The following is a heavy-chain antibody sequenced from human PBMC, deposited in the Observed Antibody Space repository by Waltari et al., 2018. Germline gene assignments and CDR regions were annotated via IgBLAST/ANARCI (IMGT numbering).Heavy chain of an antibody. V-gene: IGHV4-39*07. J-gene: IGHJ6*02. Sequence: QLQLQESGPGLVKPSETLSLTCTVSGGSISSSSYYWGWIRQPPGKGLEWIGSIYYSGRTYYNPSLKVRVTISVDTSKNQFSLKLSSVTAADTAVYYCARESSRYFGAVWGQGTTVTVSS. D-gene: IGHD3-9*01. CDR1: GGSISSSSYY. CDR3: ARESSRYFGAV. CDR2: IYYSGRT.